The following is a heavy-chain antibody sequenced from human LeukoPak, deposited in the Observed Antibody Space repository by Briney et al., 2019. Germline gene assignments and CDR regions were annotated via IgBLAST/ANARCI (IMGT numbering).Heavy chain of an antibody. V-gene: IGHV1-46*01. CDR3: ARSRVQLHDAAYDY. CDR2: INPNDGST. CDR1: RYTLTSYY. J-gene: IGHJ4*02. D-gene: IGHD1-26*01. Sequence: GASVKVSSKASRYTLTSYYLNWVRQAPGPGLEWMGIINPNDGSTSNAQKFQGRVTMTRDTSTSTGYMELSSLRFEDTAVFYCARSRVQLHDAAYDYWGQGTLVTVSS.